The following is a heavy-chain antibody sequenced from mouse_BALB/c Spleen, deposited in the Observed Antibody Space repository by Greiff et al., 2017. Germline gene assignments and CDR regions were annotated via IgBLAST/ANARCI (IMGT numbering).Heavy chain of an antibody. CDR3: ARGYYYVSSFYWYFDV. V-gene: IGHV1-9*01. CDR1: GYTFSSYW. D-gene: IGHD1-1*01. J-gene: IGHJ1*01. Sequence: QVQLQQSGAELMKPGASVKISCKATGYTFSSYWIEWVKQRPGHGLEWIGEILPGSGSTNYNEKFKGKATFTADTSSNTAYMQLSSLTSEDSAVYYCARGYYYVSSFYWYFDVWGAGTTVTVSS. CDR2: ILPGSGST.